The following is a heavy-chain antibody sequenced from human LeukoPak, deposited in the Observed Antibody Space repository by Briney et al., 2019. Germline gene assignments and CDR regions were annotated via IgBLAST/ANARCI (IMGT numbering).Heavy chain of an antibody. CDR1: GHTFTSYY. J-gene: IGHJ4*02. Sequence: ASVKVSCTASGHTFTSYYMHWVRQAPGQGLEWMGIINPSGGSTSYAQKFQGRVTMTRDTSTSTVYMELSSLRSEDTAVYYCARPFVRHCDSSGYYGYWGQGTLVTVSS. V-gene: IGHV1-46*01. D-gene: IGHD3-22*01. CDR2: INPSGGST. CDR3: ARPFVRHCDSSGYYGY.